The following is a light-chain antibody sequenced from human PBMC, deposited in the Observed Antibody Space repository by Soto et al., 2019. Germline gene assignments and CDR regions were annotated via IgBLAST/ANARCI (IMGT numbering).Light chain of an antibody. Sequence: VVTQSPDTLSLPPGERATLSCRASQSIISYLAWYQHEPCQAPRLLIYDASSRATGIPARFSGSGSGTDFTLTISSLEPEDFAVYYCQQYGSSPPFTFGPGTKVDI. CDR3: QQYGSSPPFT. CDR2: DAS. J-gene: IGKJ3*01. V-gene: IGKV3-11*01. CDR1: QSIISY.